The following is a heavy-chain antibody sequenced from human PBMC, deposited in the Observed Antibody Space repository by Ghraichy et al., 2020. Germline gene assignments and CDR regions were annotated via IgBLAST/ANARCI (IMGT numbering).Heavy chain of an antibody. V-gene: IGHV3-30*02. CDR2: IRYDGSNK. J-gene: IGHJ3*02. D-gene: IGHD2-21*02. CDR1: GFTFSSYG. Sequence: GGSLRLSCAASGFTFSSYGMHWVRQAPGKGLEWVAFIRYDGSNKYYADSVKGRFTISRDNSKNTLYLQMNSLRAEDTAVYYCAKDNGAIVVVTSWEESAFDIWGQGTMVTVSS. CDR3: AKDNGAIVVVTSWEESAFDI.